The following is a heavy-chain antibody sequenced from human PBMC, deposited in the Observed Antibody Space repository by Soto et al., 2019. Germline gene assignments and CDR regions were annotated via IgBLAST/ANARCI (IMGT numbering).Heavy chain of an antibody. V-gene: IGHV4-38-2*02. Sequence: SETLSPTCEVSGYSISSGYYWGWLRQPPGKWLEWIGSMYHGGSTYYNPSLNSRVTLSIDMTNNHVSLILNSVTAADTAVSYFAREGPWVPYYYDSSPYTFENWSDPGCQGTLETVSS. CDR2: MYHGGST. J-gene: IGHJ5*02. CDR3: AREGPWVPYYYDSSPYTFENWSDP. CDR1: GYSISSGYY. D-gene: IGHD3-22*01.